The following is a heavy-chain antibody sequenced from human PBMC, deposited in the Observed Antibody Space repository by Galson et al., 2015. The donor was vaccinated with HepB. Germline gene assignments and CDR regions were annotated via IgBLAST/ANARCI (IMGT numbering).Heavy chain of an antibody. D-gene: IGHD1-26*01. CDR1: GFTFRSHG. Sequence: SLRLSCAASGFTFRSHGVTWVRQTPGKGLEWVSTISGSGDRTYYTDSVKGRFTISRDNYKNTLYLQMNSLRDEDTAVYYCARDLGGSQDYWGQGTLVTVSS. CDR3: ARDLGGSQDY. V-gene: IGHV3-23*01. CDR2: ISGSGDRT. J-gene: IGHJ4*02.